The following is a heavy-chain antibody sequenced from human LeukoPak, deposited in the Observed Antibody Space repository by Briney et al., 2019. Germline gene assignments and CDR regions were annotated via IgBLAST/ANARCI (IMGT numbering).Heavy chain of an antibody. V-gene: IGHV4-59*11. CDR1: GDSISSHY. D-gene: IGHD3-22*01. CDR3: AREADYYDSSGSFDY. Sequence: PSETLSLTCTVSGDSISSHYWNWIRQPPGKGLEWIGYIYYSGSTNYNPSLKSRVTISVDRSKNQFSLKLSSVTAADTAVYYCAREADYYDSSGSFDYWGQGTLVTVSS. CDR2: IYYSGST. J-gene: IGHJ4*02.